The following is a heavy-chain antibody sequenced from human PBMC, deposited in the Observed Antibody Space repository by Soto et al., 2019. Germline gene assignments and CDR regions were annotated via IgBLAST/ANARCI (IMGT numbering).Heavy chain of an antibody. CDR1: VSTFRNYA. Sequence: SVKFSGKDSVSTFRNYAISWVRQAPGQGLEWMGGIIPIFGTANYAQKFQGRVTITADKSTSTAYMELSSLRSEDAAVYYCAISSYDILTGYLVLTYYYYYGMDVWGQGTTVTVSS. J-gene: IGHJ6*02. V-gene: IGHV1-69*06. CDR2: IIPIFGTA. CDR3: AISSYDILTGYLVLTYYYYYGMDV. D-gene: IGHD3-9*01.